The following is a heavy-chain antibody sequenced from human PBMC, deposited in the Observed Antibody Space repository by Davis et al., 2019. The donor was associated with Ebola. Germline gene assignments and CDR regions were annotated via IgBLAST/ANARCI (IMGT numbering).Heavy chain of an antibody. V-gene: IGHV3-49*04. CDR2: IRGKPYGGTT. CDR3: TRAPTGFY. Sequence: PGGSLRLSCTASGFTFGDYATSWVRQAPGKGLEWVGFIRGKPYGGTTEYAASVKGRFTISRDDSKTIAYLQMNSLRTEDTAVYYCTRAPTGFYWGQGTLVTVSS. J-gene: IGHJ4*02. D-gene: IGHD1-14*01. CDR1: GFTFGDYA.